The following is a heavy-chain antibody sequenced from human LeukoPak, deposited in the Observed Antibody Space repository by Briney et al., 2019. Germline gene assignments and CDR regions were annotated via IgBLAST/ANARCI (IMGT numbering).Heavy chain of an antibody. V-gene: IGHV3-64*01. CDR2: ISNNGGST. Sequence: GGSLRLSCAASGFTFSNYAMHWVRQAPGKGLEYVSVISNNGGSTYYANSVKGRFTISRDNSKNTLYLQMGSLRAEDMAVYYCARARPTALYYDFWSGYHDYWGQGTLVIVS. CDR1: GFTFSNYA. CDR3: ARARPTALYYDFWSGYHDY. D-gene: IGHD3-3*01. J-gene: IGHJ4*02.